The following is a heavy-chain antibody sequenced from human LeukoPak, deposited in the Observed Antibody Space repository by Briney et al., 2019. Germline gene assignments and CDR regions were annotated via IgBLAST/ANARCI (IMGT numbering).Heavy chain of an antibody. V-gene: IGHV4-30-2*01. CDR2: INHSGST. D-gene: IGHD3-16*01. CDR3: ARGGGRYYVDY. CDR1: GDSISSGGYS. Sequence: SQTLSLTCAVSGDSISSGGYSWSWIRQPPGKGLEWIGEINHSGSTNYNPSLKSRVTISVDTSKNQFSLKLSSVTAADTAVYYCARGGGRYYVDYWGQGALVTVSS. J-gene: IGHJ4*02.